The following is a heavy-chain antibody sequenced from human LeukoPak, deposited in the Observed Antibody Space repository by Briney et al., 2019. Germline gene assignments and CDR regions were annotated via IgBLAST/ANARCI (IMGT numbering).Heavy chain of an antibody. V-gene: IGHV4-39*07. D-gene: IGHD3-22*01. CDR2: IYYSGST. Sequence: PSETLSLTCTVSGGSISSSSYYWGWIRQPPGKGLEWIGSIYYSGSTYYNLSLKSRVTISVDTSKNQFSLKLSSVTAADTAVYYCARANYDSSGYNWFDYWGQGTLVTVSS. J-gene: IGHJ4*02. CDR3: ARANYDSSGYNWFDY. CDR1: GGSISSSSYY.